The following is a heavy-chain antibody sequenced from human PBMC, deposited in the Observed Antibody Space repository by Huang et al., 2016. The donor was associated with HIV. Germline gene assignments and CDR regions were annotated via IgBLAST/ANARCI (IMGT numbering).Heavy chain of an antibody. J-gene: IGHJ6*03. CDR3: ARRPLYFYYMDV. CDR1: GFTFSTYA. CDR2: ISYDGSNK. V-gene: IGHV3-30*09. Sequence: QVQLVESGGGVVQPGKSLRLSCAASGFTFSTYAMHWVRQAPGKGLEWVAVISYDGSNKYYADSVKGRFAISRDNAKNTLYRQMNSLRREDTAVYYCARRPLYFYYMDVWGNGTTVTVSS. D-gene: IGHD3-10*01.